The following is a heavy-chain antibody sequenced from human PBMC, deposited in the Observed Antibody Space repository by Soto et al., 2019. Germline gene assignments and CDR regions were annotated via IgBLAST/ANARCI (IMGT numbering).Heavy chain of an antibody. Sequence: PGGSLRLSCAASGFTFSSYSMNWVRQAPGKGLEWVSSISSSSSYIYYADSVKGRSTISKDNAKNSLYLQMNSLRAEDTAVYYCATGPLPRHYYYGMDVWGQGTTVTVSS. J-gene: IGHJ6*02. CDR3: ATGPLPRHYYYGMDV. CDR2: ISSSSSYI. CDR1: GFTFSSYS. V-gene: IGHV3-21*01.